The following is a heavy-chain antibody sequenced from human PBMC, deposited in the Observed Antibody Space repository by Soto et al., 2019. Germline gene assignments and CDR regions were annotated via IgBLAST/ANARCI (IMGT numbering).Heavy chain of an antibody. CDR2: IYYSGST. Sequence: SETLSLTCTVSGGSISSSSYYWGWIRQPPGKGLEWIGSIYYSGSTYYNPSLKSRVTISVDTSKNQFSLKLSSVTAADTAVYYCACPTGYSSGWYDYWGQGTLVTVSS. J-gene: IGHJ4*02. D-gene: IGHD6-19*01. V-gene: IGHV4-39*01. CDR1: GGSISSSSYY. CDR3: ACPTGYSSGWYDY.